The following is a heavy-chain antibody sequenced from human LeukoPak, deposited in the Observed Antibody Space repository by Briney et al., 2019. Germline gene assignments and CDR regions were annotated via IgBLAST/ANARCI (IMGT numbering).Heavy chain of an antibody. CDR1: GFTFSSYA. CDR3: AKDRPVTTYYYYYGMDV. D-gene: IGHD4-17*01. V-gene: IGHV3-23*01. Sequence: PGGSLRPSCAASGFTFSSYAMSWVRQAPGKGLEWVSAISGSGGSTYYADSVKGRFTISRDNSKNTLYLQMNSLRAEDTAVYYCAKDRPVTTYYYYYGMDVWGQGTTVTVSS. J-gene: IGHJ6*02. CDR2: ISGSGGST.